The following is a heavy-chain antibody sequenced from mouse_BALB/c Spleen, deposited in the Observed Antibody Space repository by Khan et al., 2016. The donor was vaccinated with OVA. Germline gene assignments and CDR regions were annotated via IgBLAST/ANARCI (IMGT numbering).Heavy chain of an antibody. V-gene: IGHV5-17*02. CDR2: ISGDSSTI. D-gene: IGHD1-1*01. Sequence: EVELVESGGGLVQPGGSRKLSCAASGFTFSSYGMHWVRQAPEKGLEWVAYISGDSSTIYYADTVKGRFTISRDNPKNTLFLQMTSLMSEDTSMYHCATSYYYGYYFDYWGPGTTLTVSS. CDR1: GFTFSSYG. CDR3: ATSYYYGYYFDY. J-gene: IGHJ2*01.